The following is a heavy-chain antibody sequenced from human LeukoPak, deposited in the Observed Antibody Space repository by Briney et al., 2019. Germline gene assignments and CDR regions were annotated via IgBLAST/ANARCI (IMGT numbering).Heavy chain of an antibody. CDR3: ARPPQGIVVVPTD. CDR1: GGSISSSSYY. V-gene: IGHV4-39*01. J-gene: IGHJ4*02. CDR2: MYDSGTT. Sequence: PSETLSLACTVSGGSISSSSYYWGWLRQPPGKGLEWFGSMYDSGTTYYNPSLKSRVTISVDTSKNQFSLKLSSVTAADTAVYYCARPPQGIVVVPTDWGQGTLVTVSS. D-gene: IGHD2-2*01.